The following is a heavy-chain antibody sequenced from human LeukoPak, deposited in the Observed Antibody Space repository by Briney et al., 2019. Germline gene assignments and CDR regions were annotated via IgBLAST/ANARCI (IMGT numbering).Heavy chain of an antibody. CDR2: ISGSGGST. D-gene: IGHD2-21*02. V-gene: IGHV3-23*01. CDR1: GFTFSSYA. J-gene: IGHJ4*02. Sequence: GGSLRLSCAASGFTFSSYAMSWVRQAPGKGLEWVSAISGSGGSTYYADSVKGRFTISRDNPKNTLYLQMNSLRAEDTAVYYRAKDGNQVVTAKAPTDYWGQGTLVTVSS. CDR3: AKDGNQVVTAKAPTDY.